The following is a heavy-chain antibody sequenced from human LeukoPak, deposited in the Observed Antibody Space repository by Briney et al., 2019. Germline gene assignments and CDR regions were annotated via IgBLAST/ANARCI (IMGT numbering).Heavy chain of an antibody. CDR2: ISAYNGNT. Sequence: ASVKVSCKASGYTFTSYGISWVRQAPGQGLEWMGWISAYNGNTNYAQKLQVRVTMTTDTSTSTAYMELRSLRSDDTAVYYCARSPTKQAQYSSGWYDYWGQGTLVTVSS. V-gene: IGHV1-18*01. J-gene: IGHJ4*02. CDR1: GYTFTSYG. D-gene: IGHD6-19*01. CDR3: ARSPTKQAQYSSGWYDY.